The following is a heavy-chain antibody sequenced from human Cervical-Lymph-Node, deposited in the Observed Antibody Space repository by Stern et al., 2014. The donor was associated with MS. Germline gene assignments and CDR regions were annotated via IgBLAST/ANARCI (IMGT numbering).Heavy chain of an antibody. V-gene: IGHV3-72*01. D-gene: IGHD1-26*01. J-gene: IGHJ4*02. CDR2: IRNERSAYRT. CDR1: GFSFNDHF. CDR3: ARDGGGVGVHGSYDY. Sequence: EVQLVESGGGLVQPGGSLSLSCAASGFSFNDHFIDWVRQAPGKGLEWVGRIRNERSAYRTEYAASVRGRFTISRDDAKNLIYLQMNNLRADYSALYFCARDGGGVGVHGSYDYWGQGTLVTVSS.